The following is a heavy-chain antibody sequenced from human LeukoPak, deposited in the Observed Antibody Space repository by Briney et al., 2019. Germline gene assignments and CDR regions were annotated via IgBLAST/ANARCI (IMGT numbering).Heavy chain of an antibody. J-gene: IGHJ4*02. CDR1: GGSISSGGYY. CDR3: ARGVYGAKIPFDY. CDR2: IYYSGST. Sequence: PSQTLSLTCTVSGGSISSGGYYWSWLRQHPGTGLEWIGYIYYSGSTYYNPSHKSRVTISVETSKNQFSLKLNSETSAHTAVYYCARGVYGAKIPFDYCGQGTLVTVSS. D-gene: IGHD4-23*01. V-gene: IGHV4-31*03.